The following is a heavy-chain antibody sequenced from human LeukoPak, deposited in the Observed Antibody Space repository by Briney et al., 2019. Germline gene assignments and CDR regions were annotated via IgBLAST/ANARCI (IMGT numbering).Heavy chain of an antibody. CDR3: TRDFLMVRSNWFDP. CDR1: GFTFSNYG. J-gene: IGHJ5*02. Sequence: GRSLRLSCAASGFTFSNYGMHWVRQAPGKGLEWVANIKQDGSEKYYVDSVKGRFTISRDNAKNSLSLQMNSLRAEDTAMYYCTRDFLMVRSNWFDPWGQGTLVTVSS. CDR2: IKQDGSEK. D-gene: IGHD3-10*01. V-gene: IGHV3-7*01.